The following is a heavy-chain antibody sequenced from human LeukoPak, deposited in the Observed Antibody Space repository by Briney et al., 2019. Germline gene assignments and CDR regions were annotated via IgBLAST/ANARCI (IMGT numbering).Heavy chain of an antibody. D-gene: IGHD1-26*01. V-gene: IGHV1-18*01. CDR1: GYTFISYG. CDR2: ISCYNGIT. Sequence: ASVKVSCKASGYTFISYGISWVRQAPGQGLEWMGWISCYNGITSYAQKLEGRVTMTTDTSTTTAYMELRSPRSDDTAVYYCARGDYSGSYYYFDYWGQGTLVTVSS. CDR3: ARGDYSGSYYYFDY. J-gene: IGHJ4*02.